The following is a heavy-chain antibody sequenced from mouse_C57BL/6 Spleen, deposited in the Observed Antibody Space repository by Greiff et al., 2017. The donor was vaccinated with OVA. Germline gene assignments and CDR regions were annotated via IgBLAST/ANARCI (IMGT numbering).Heavy chain of an antibody. J-gene: IGHJ3*01. Sequence: QVQLQQPGAELVMPGASVKLSCKASGYTFTSYWMHWVKQRPGQGLEWIGEIDPSDSYTNYNQKFKGKSTLTVDKSSSTAYMQLSSLTSEDSAVYYCARGGSTMITSFAYWGQGTLVTVSA. CDR3: ARGGSTMITSFAY. CDR2: IDPSDSYT. V-gene: IGHV1-69*01. CDR1: GYTFTSYW. D-gene: IGHD2-4*01.